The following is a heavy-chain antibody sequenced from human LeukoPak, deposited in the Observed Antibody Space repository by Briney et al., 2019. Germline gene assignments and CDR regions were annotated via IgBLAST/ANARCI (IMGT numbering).Heavy chain of an antibody. CDR1: GGSVSSPKW. J-gene: IGHJ4*02. V-gene: IGHV4-4*02. CDR3: ARHHPVSSGYYY. D-gene: IGHD3-22*01. CDR2: IYHSGST. Sequence: SGTLSLTCAVSGGSVSSPKWWSWVRQPPGKGLEWIGEIYHSGSTNYNPSLKSRVTISVDKSKNQFSLKLSSVTAADTAVYYCARHHPVSSGYYYWGQGTLVTVSS.